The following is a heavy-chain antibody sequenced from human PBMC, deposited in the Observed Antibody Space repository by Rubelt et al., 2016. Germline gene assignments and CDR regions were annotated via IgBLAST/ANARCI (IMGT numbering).Heavy chain of an antibody. CDR1: GGSISSGGYY. CDR2: IYYSGST. CDR3: AGHGLGPRGWFAP. V-gene: IGHV4-31*01. Sequence: QVQLQESGPGLVKPSQTLSLTCTVSGGSISSGGYYWSWIRQHPGKGLEWIGYIYYSGSTNYNPSLKSLVPVSVDASKNQSSLKLGRGAAADTAGYYGAGHGLGPRGWFAPLGQGTLGTVAS. D-gene: IGHD6-19*01. J-gene: IGHJ5*02.